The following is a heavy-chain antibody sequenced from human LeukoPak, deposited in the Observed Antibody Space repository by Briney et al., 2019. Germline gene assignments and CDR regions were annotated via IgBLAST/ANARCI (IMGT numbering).Heavy chain of an antibody. V-gene: IGHV3-11*04. CDR3: ATDVSSSISCYSY. J-gene: IGHJ4*02. Sequence: GGSLRLSCAASGFTFSDYYMSWIRQAPGKGLEWVSSISSSGRYIYYPDSLQGRFTVSRDNAKNLVYLQMNNLRAEDTAMYFCATDVSSSISCYSYWGQGTLVTVSS. CDR1: GFTFSDYY. D-gene: IGHD2-2*01. CDR2: ISSSGRYI.